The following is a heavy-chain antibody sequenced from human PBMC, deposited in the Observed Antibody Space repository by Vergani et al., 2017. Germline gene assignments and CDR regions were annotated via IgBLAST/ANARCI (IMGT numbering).Heavy chain of an antibody. CDR2: INHSGST. Sequence: QVQLQQWGAGLLKPSETLSLTCAVYGGSFSGYYWSWIRQPPGKGLEWIGEINHSGSTNYNPSLKSRVTISVDTSKNQFSLKLSSVTAADTAVYYCARGQGRVYSNFPHYYYGMDVWGRGTTVTVSS. J-gene: IGHJ6*02. D-gene: IGHD4-11*01. CDR1: GGSFSGYY. CDR3: ARGQGRVYSNFPHYYYGMDV. V-gene: IGHV4-34*01.